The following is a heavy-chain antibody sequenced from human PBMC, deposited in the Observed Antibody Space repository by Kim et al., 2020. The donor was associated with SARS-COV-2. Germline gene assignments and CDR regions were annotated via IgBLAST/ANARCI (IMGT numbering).Heavy chain of an antibody. J-gene: IGHJ4*02. CDR2: INDRGST. V-gene: IGHV4-59*01. Sequence: SETLSLTCTVSGGSISNYYWTWIRQSPVKGLEWIGYINDRGSTNFNPSLERRVTMSIDTSEKQFSLRVTSVIAADTAVYYCARGPGGDDYFDYWGQGTLVSVSS. CDR3: ARGPGGDDYFDY. CDR1: GGSISNYY. D-gene: IGHD3-16*01.